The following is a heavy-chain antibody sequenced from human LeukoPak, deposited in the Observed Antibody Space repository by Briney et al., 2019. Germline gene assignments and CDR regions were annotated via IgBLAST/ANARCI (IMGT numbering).Heavy chain of an antibody. CDR1: GFTASSNY. CDR2: IYSGGST. V-gene: IGHV3-66*02. Sequence: GGSLRLSCAASGFTASSNYMSWVRQAPGKGLEWVSVIYSGGSTYYADSVKGRFTISRDNSKNTLYLQMNSLRAEDTAVYYCAREMATTPYYYYGMDVWGQGTTVTVSS. D-gene: IGHD5-24*01. J-gene: IGHJ6*02. CDR3: AREMATTPYYYYGMDV.